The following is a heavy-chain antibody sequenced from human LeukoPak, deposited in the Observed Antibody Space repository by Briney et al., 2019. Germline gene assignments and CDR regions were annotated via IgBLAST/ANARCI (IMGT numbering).Heavy chain of an antibody. CDR3: ARALYYYYDSSGYYYLNWFDP. D-gene: IGHD3-22*01. CDR1: GYAFTGYY. CDR2: INPNSGGT. Sequence: ASVKVSCKASGYAFTGYYMHWVRQAPGQGLEWMGRINPNSGGTNYAQKFQGRVTMTRDTSISTAYMELSRLRSDDTAVYYCARALYYYYDSSGYYYLNWFDPWGQGTLVTVSS. J-gene: IGHJ5*02. V-gene: IGHV1-2*06.